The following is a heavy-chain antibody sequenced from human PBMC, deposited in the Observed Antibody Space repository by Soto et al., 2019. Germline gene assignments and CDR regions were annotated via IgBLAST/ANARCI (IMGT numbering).Heavy chain of an antibody. CDR1: GFTFSSYG. CDR3: ARDSSGSWYVDY. J-gene: IGHJ4*02. CDR2: IWYDGSNK. Sequence: GGSLRLSCAASGFTFSSYGMHWVRQAPGKGLEWVAVIWYDGSNKYYADSVKGRFTISRDNSENTLYLQMNSLRAEDTAVYYCARDSSGSWYVDYWGQGTLVTVSS. D-gene: IGHD6-13*01. V-gene: IGHV3-33*01.